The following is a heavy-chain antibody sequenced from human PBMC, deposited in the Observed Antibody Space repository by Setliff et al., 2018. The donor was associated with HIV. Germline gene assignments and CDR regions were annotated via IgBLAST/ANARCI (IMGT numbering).Heavy chain of an antibody. CDR1: GFTFSSYW. V-gene: IGHV3-74*01. CDR3: ARDLKGEQLNAFDL. J-gene: IGHJ3*01. Sequence: GGSLRLSCAASGFTFSSYWMHWVRQAPGKGLVWVSRINSDGRYTSYADSVKGRFTISRDNAKNTLYLQMNSLRVDDTAVYYCARDLKGEQLNAFDLWGQGTMVTVS. D-gene: IGHD1-1*01. CDR2: INSDGRYT.